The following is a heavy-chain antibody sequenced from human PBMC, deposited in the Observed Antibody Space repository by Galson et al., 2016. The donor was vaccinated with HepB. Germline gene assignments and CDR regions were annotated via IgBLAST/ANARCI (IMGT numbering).Heavy chain of an antibody. CDR2: IHYSGST. Sequence: TLSLTCTVSGGSISSGTHYWSWIRQHPGKGLEWIGYIHYSGSTYCNPSLKSRLTISVDTSKNQFSLKLSSVTAADAAVYYCATTAFGSSGYLGYWGQGTLVTVSS. D-gene: IGHD3-22*01. V-gene: IGHV4-31*03. J-gene: IGHJ4*02. CDR3: ATTAFGSSGYLGY. CDR1: GGSISSGTHY.